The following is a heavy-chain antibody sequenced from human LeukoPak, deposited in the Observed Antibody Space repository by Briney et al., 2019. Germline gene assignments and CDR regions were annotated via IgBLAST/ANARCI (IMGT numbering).Heavy chain of an antibody. Sequence: GGSLRLSCAASGFTFSSYSMNWVRQAPGKGLEWVSYIRSSSSTIYYADSVKGRFTISRDNSKNTLYLQMNSLRAEDTAVYYCAEDMRVASTGGVGYFDNWGQGTLVTVSS. D-gene: IGHD7-27*01. J-gene: IGHJ4*02. V-gene: IGHV3-48*01. CDR1: GFTFSSYS. CDR2: IRSSSSTI. CDR3: AEDMRVASTGGVGYFDN.